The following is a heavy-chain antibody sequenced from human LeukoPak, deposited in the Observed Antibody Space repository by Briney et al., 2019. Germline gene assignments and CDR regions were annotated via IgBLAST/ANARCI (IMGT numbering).Heavy chain of an antibody. CDR3: ARLGYSSSSPTRGYFDY. V-gene: IGHV5-51*01. J-gene: IGHJ4*02. D-gene: IGHD6-6*01. Sequence: GESLKISCKGSGYRFTSYWIGWVRQLPGKGLEWMGIIYPGDSDTRYSPSLQGQVTISVDKSISTAHLQWSSLKASDTAMYYCARLGYSSSSPTRGYFDYWGQGTLVTVSS. CDR2: IYPGDSDT. CDR1: GYRFTSYW.